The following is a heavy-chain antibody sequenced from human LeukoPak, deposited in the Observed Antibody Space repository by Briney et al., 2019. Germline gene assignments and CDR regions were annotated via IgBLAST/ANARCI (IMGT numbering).Heavy chain of an antibody. Sequence: SETLSLTCAVSGYPISSGYYWGWIRQPPGKGLEWIGSIYHSGSTYYNPSLKSRVTISVDTSKNQFSLKLSSVTAADTAVYYCARQGGGAARVFDYWGQGTLVTVSS. CDR3: ARQGGGAARVFDY. CDR1: GYPISSGYY. CDR2: IYHSGST. D-gene: IGHD6-6*01. J-gene: IGHJ4*02. V-gene: IGHV4-38-2*01.